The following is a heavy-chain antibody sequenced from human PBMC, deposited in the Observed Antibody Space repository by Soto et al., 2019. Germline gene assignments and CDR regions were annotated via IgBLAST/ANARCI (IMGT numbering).Heavy chain of an antibody. CDR2: ISAYNGNT. Sequence: QVELVQSGAEVKKPGASVRVSCKTSGYTFTSYGISWVRQAPGQGLEWMGWISAYNGNTNYAPSLQGRVTMTTDTSRTTAYMELRSLKSDDTAVYYCARVSPSSRAAEPWGQGTLVTVS. J-gene: IGHJ4*02. V-gene: IGHV1-18*01. D-gene: IGHD6-13*01. CDR1: GYTFTSYG. CDR3: ARVSPSSRAAEP.